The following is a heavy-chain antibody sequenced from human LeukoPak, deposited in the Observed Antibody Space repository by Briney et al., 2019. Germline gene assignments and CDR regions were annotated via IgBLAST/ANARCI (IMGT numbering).Heavy chain of an antibody. J-gene: IGHJ2*01. CDR2: IYYSGST. CDR3: ARAGDYGANWYFDL. D-gene: IGHD4/OR15-4a*01. Sequence: SETLSLTCTVSGGSISSYYWCWIRQPPGKGLEWSGYIYYSGSTNYNPSLKSRVTISVDTSKNQFSLKLSSVTAADTAVYYWARAGDYGANWYFDLWGRGTLVTVSS. CDR1: GGSISSYY. V-gene: IGHV4-59*01.